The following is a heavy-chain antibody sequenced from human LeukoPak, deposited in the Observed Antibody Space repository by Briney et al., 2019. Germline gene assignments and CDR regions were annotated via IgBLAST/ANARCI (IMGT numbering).Heavy chain of an antibody. D-gene: IGHD3-22*01. V-gene: IGHV1-2*02. CDR2: INPNSGGT. Sequence: ASVKDSCKDSGYTFTGYYMHWVRQAPGQGLEWMGWINPNSGGTNYAQKFQGRVTMTRDASISTAYMELSRLRSDDTAVYYCARRLRITMIVVVNDAFDIWGQGTMVTVSS. J-gene: IGHJ3*02. CDR3: ARRLRITMIVVVNDAFDI. CDR1: GYTFTGYY.